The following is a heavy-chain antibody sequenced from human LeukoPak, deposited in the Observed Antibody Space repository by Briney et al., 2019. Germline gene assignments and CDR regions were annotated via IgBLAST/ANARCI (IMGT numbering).Heavy chain of an antibody. CDR3: ARVKRKYQLLKPLHETPSHYFDY. V-gene: IGHV4-61*02. CDR2: IYTSGST. CDR1: GGSISSGTYY. Sequence: SETLSLTCTVSGGSISSGTYYWSWIRQPTGKGLEWIGRIYTSGSTNYNPSLKSRVTISVDTSKNQFSLKLSSLTAADTAVYYCARVKRKYQLLKPLHETPSHYFDYWGQGTLVTVSS. J-gene: IGHJ4*02. D-gene: IGHD2-2*01.